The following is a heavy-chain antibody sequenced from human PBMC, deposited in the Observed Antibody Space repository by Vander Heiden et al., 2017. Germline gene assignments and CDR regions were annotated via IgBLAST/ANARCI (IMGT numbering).Heavy chain of an antibody. Sequence: EVLLAESGGGLVKPGGCLRLSCAPSGFGFRDYKLTWVRQAPGKGLEWVSYIGIGGSKDYADSVKGRFTISRDNARNSLYLQMNTLRAADMAVYYWAREGYNYFDTWGQGTLVTGST. J-gene: IGHJ4*02. D-gene: IGHD2-15*01. CDR2: IGIGGSK. CDR1: GFGFRDYK. V-gene: IGHV3-21*01. CDR3: AREGYNYFDT.